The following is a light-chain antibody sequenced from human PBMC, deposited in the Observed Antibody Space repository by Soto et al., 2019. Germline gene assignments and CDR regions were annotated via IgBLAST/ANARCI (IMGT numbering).Light chain of an antibody. CDR2: QIS. CDR3: MQATQYPHT. CDR1: QSLVHGDGNTY. V-gene: IGKV2-24*01. Sequence: DIVMTQTPLSSPVSLGQSASISCRSSQSLVHGDGNTYLSWLHQRPGQPPRLLIHQISDRFSGVPDRFSGSGAGTDFTLKITRVEAEDVGVYYCMQATQYPHTFGQGTKLEIK. J-gene: IGKJ2*01.